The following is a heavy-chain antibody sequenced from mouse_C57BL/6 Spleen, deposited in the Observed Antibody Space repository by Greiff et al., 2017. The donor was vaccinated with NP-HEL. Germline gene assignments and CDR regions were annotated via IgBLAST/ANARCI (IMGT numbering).Heavy chain of an antibody. D-gene: IGHD1-1*01. V-gene: IGHV1-42*01. CDR2: INPSTGGT. J-gene: IGHJ3*01. CDR3: ARAYYGSSSAWFAY. CDR1: GYSFTGYY. Sequence: EVQLQQSGPELVKPGASVKISCKASGYSFTGYYMNWVKQSPEKSLEWIGEINPSTGGTTYNQKFKAKATLTVDKSSSTAYMQLQSLTSEDSAVYYCARAYYGSSSAWFAYWGQGTLVTVSA.